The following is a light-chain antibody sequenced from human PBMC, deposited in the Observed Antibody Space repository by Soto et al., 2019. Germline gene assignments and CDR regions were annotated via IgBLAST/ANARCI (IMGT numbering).Light chain of an antibody. J-gene: IGKJ1*01. V-gene: IGKV1-13*02. CDR3: QHYNSYSEA. Sequence: GDRVTITCRASHDISSALAWYQQKPGRAPRLLIYDASKLQSGVPSRFSGSGSGTEFTLTISSLQPDDFATYYCQHYNSYSEAFGQGTKVDIK. CDR2: DAS. CDR1: HDISSA.